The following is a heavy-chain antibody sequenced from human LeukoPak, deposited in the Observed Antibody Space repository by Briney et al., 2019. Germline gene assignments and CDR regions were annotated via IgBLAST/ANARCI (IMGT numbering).Heavy chain of an antibody. Sequence: ASVKVSCKASGYTFTSYGISWVRQAPGQGLEWMGWISAYNGNTNYAQKLQGRVTMTTDTSTSTAYMELRSLRSDDTAVYYCARTYYDFWSGYYTEGNYYMDVWGKGTTVTVSS. V-gene: IGHV1-18*01. CDR1: GYTFTSYG. CDR2: ISAYNGNT. D-gene: IGHD3-3*01. CDR3: ARTYYDFWSGYYTEGNYYMDV. J-gene: IGHJ6*03.